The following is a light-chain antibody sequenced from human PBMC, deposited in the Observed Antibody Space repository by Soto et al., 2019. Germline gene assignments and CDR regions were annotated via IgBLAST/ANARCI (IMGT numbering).Light chain of an antibody. J-gene: IGKJ3*01. CDR3: QQGSTWPGT. CDR1: QRANNY. V-gene: IGKV3-11*01. Sequence: DIVLTQSPATLSLSPGERATLSCRASQRANNYLAWYQQKPGQAPRLLIYGASNRATGIPARFSGSGSGTDFTLTISSLEPEDFAVYFCQQGSTWPGTFGPGTKVDIK. CDR2: GAS.